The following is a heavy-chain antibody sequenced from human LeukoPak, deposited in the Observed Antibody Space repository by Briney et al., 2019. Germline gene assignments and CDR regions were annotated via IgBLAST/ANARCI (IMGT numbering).Heavy chain of an antibody. CDR1: RFTFSTYS. CDR3: ARPDYGGNSYDAFDI. Sequence: GGSLRLSCAASRFTFSTYSMNWVRQAPGKGLEWVSFISTSSSYIYYADSVKGRFTISRDNAKNTLYLQMNSLRAEDTAVYYCARPDYGGNSYDAFDIWGQGTMVTVSS. J-gene: IGHJ3*02. CDR2: ISTSSSYI. V-gene: IGHV3-21*01. D-gene: IGHD4-23*01.